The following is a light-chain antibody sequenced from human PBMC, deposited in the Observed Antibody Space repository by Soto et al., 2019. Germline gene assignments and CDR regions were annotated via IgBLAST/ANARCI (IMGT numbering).Light chain of an antibody. J-gene: IGKJ3*01. V-gene: IGKV1-27*01. CDR3: QKYSSVPV. CDR1: QDIRNF. Sequence: DIQMTQSPTSLSASVGDRVTITCRASQDIRNFVAWYQQKPGKAPKLLIYAASTLQSGVPSRFSGSGSGTDFTHTISILQPDDVATYSCQKYSSVPVFGPGTKVEIK. CDR2: AAS.